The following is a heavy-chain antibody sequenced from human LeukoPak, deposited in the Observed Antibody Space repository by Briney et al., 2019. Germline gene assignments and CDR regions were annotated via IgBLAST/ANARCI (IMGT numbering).Heavy chain of an antibody. CDR2: IIPIFGTA. CDR1: GGTFSSYA. Sequence: ASVKVSCKASGGTFSSYAISWVRQAPGRGLEWMGGIIPIFGTANYAQKFQGRVTITTDESTSTAYMELSSLRSEDTAVYYCARDLRRDGYNYHYYYYMDVWGKGTTVTVSS. J-gene: IGHJ6*03. CDR3: ARDLRRDGYNYHYYYYMDV. D-gene: IGHD5-24*01. V-gene: IGHV1-69*05.